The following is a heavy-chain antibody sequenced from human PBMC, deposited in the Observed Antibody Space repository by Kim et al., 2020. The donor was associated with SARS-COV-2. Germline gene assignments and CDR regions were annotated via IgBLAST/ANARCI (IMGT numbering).Heavy chain of an antibody. V-gene: IGHV3-30-3*02. D-gene: IGHD1-26*01. J-gene: IGHJ4*02. CDR2: K. Sequence: KYYADAVKGRFTISRDKSKNTLYLQMNSLRAEDTAVYYCAKKYSGSFDYWGQGTLVTVSS. CDR3: AKKYSGSFDY.